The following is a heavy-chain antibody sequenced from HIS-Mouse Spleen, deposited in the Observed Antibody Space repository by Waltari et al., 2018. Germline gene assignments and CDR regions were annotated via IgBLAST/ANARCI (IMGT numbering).Heavy chain of an antibody. J-gene: IGHJ4*02. CDR3: AREGSDPYDFWSGYYSLFDY. Sequence: KASGCTFTGYYMHWVRQAPGQGLEWMGWINPNSGGTNYAQKFQGRVTMTRDTSISTAYMELSRLRSDDTAVYYFAREGSDPYDFWSGYYSLFDYWGQGTLVTVSS. CDR2: INPNSGGT. CDR1: GCTFTGYY. D-gene: IGHD3-3*01. V-gene: IGHV1-2*02.